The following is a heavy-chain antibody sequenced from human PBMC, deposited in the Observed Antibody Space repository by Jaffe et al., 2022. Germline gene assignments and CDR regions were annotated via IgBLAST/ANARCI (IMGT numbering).Heavy chain of an antibody. CDR2: ISSSSSYI. CDR1: GFTFSSYS. J-gene: IGHJ5*02. Sequence: EVQLVESGGGLVKPGGSLRLSCAASGFTFSSYSMNWVRQAPGKGLEWVSSISSSSSYIYYADSVKGRFTISRDNAKNSLYLQMNSLRAEDTAVYYCARDLGEYSGYDSSNWFDPWGQGTLVTVSS. V-gene: IGHV3-21*01. D-gene: IGHD5-12*01. CDR3: ARDLGEYSGYDSSNWFDP.